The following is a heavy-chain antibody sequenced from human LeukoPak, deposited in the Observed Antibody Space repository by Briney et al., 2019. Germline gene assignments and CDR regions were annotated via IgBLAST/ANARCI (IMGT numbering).Heavy chain of an antibody. CDR2: IYPGDSDT. D-gene: IGHD6-19*01. Sequence: GESLKIPCQGSGYSFSSSWIAWVRQMPGKGLEWMGIIYPGDSDTRYSPSLQGQVTISADKSISTAYLQWSSLQASDSAMYYCARRHNSGWYSDYWGQGTLVTVSS. CDR1: GYSFSSSW. CDR3: ARRHNSGWYSDY. J-gene: IGHJ4*02. V-gene: IGHV5-51*01.